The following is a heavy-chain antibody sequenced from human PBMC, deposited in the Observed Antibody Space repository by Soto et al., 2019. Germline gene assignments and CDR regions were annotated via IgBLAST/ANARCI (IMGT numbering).Heavy chain of an antibody. J-gene: IGHJ6*02. V-gene: IGHV5-51*01. D-gene: IGHD3-22*01. CDR3: ARFYDRDYGMDV. CDR2: IFPRDSDT. Sequence: LGESLKISCEGSGYGFSNYWIGWVRQKSGKGLEWMGIIFPRDSDTKYNPSLQGQVSISADNSVATAYLHLSSLKPSDSAMYYCARFYDRDYGMDVWGQGTTVTVSS. CDR1: GYGFSNYW.